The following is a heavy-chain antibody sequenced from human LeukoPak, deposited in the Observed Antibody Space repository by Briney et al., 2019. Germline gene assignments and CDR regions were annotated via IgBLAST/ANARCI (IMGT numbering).Heavy chain of an antibody. V-gene: IGHV3-23*01. CDR2: ISGSGGST. D-gene: IGHD2-2*01. J-gene: IGHJ4*02. CDR3: AKEGYCSSTSCYPLPFDY. Sequence: PGGSLRLSCAASGFTFSNAWMSWVRQAPGKGLEWVSAISGSGGSTYYADSVKGRFTISRDNSKNTLYLQMNSPRAEDTAVYYCAKEGYCSSTSCYPLPFDYWGQGTLVTVSS. CDR1: GFTFSNAW.